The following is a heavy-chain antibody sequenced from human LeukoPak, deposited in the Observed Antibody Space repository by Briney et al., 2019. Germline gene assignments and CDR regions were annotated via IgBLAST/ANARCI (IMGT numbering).Heavy chain of an antibody. CDR1: GGSFSGYY. Sequence: PSETLSLTCAVYGGSFSGYYWSWSRQPPGKGLEWIGEINHSGSTNYNPSLKSRVTISVDTSKNQFSLKLSSVTAADTAVYYCARAPGYSSSSGGLDPWGQGTLVTVSP. J-gene: IGHJ5*02. D-gene: IGHD6-6*01. CDR3: ARAPGYSSSSGGLDP. CDR2: INHSGST. V-gene: IGHV4-34*01.